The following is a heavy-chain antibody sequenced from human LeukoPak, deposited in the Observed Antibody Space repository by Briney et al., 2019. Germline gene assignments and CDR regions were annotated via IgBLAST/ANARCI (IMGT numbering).Heavy chain of an antibody. CDR3: ARVVRGSHIDY. CDR2: IYYSGST. D-gene: IGHD1-26*01. CDR1: GGSISSRSYY. J-gene: IGHJ4*02. Sequence: PSETLSLTCMVPGGSISSRSYYWGWIRHPPGKGLEWIGSIYYSGSTYYNPSLKSRVTISVETSKNQFSLKLSSVTAADTAVYYCARVVRGSHIDYWGQGTLVTVSS. V-gene: IGHV4-39*07.